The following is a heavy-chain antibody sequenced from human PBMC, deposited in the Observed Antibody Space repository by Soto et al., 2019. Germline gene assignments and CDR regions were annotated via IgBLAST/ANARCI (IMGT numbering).Heavy chain of an antibody. CDR2: IYSSGGT. D-gene: IGHD3-3*01. CDR3: ARGQRFSDSFDP. Sequence: SETLSLTCTVSGGAISGYYWTWVRQPAGKGLEWIGRIYSSGGTKYNPSLKSRVDMSLDMSKNQFSLRLSSVTAADTAVYYCARGQRFSDSFDPWGQGTLVTSPQ. J-gene: IGHJ5*02. CDR1: GGAISGYY. V-gene: IGHV4-4*07.